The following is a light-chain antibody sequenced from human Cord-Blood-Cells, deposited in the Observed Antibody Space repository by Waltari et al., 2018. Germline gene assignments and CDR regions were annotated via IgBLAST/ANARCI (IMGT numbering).Light chain of an antibody. CDR2: GAA. V-gene: IGKV3-20*01. CDR1: QSVSSSY. CDR3: QQYGSSPFT. J-gene: IGKJ3*01. Sequence: ELVLTQSPGTLSLSPGERATLSCRASQSVSSSYLAWYQQKPGQAPRLLLYGAASRATGIPDRFSGSGSGTDFTLTISRLEPEDFAVYYCQQYGSSPFTFGPGTKVDIK.